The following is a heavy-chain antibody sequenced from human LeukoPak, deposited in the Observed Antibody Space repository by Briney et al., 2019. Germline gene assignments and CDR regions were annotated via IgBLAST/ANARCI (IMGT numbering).Heavy chain of an antibody. CDR1: GGSFSGYY. CDR3: ARVGYSSSSDY. J-gene: IGHJ4*02. CDR2: INHSGST. D-gene: IGHD6-13*01. Sequence: PSETLSLTCAVYGGSFSGYYWSWIRQPPGKGLEWIGEINHSGSTNYNPSLKSRVTISVDTSKNQFSLKLSSVTAADTAVYYYARVGYSSSSDYWGQGTLVTVSS. V-gene: IGHV4-34*01.